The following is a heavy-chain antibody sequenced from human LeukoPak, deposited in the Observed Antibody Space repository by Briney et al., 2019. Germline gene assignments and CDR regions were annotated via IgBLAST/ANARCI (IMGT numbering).Heavy chain of an antibody. CDR2: MNHDGREK. CDR3: ATDDYGPAGY. V-gene: IGHV3-7*01. J-gene: IGHJ4*02. Sequence: GGSLRLSCAASGFTFRQYWMIWVRQAPGKGLEWVANMNHDGREKYNVDSVKGRFTISRDNAKSSLYLQMNSLRVEDTAVYYCATDDYGPAGYGGQGILVTVSS. D-gene: IGHD4-17*01. CDR1: GFTFRQYW.